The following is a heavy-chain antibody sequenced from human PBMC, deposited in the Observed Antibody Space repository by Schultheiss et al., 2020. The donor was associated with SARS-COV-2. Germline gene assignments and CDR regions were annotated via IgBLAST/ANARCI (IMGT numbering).Heavy chain of an antibody. V-gene: IGHV1-3*01. Sequence: ASVKVSCKASGYTFTSYAMHWVRQAPGQRLEWMGWINAGNGNTKYSQKFQGRVTITRDTSASTAYMELSSLRSEDTAVYYCARTVSRGYCSSTSCHAFDIWGQGTMVTVSS. D-gene: IGHD2-2*01. CDR3: ARTVSRGYCSSTSCHAFDI. CDR1: GYTFTSYA. J-gene: IGHJ3*02. CDR2: INAGNGNT.